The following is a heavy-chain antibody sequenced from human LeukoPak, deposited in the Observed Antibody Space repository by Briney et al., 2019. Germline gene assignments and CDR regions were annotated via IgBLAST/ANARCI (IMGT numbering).Heavy chain of an antibody. CDR3: DKDGCAGDCFDY. J-gene: IGHJ4*02. V-gene: IGHV3-30*18. CDR2: VSYDGDNK. CDR1: GFTFSGYA. Sequence: GGSLRLSCETSGFTFSGYALHWVRQAPGKGLEWVAVVSYDGDNKYYADSAKGRFTISRDDSTNTLYLQMSSLRPEDTATYYCDKDGCAGDCFDYWGPGTLVAVSS. D-gene: IGHD2-21*02.